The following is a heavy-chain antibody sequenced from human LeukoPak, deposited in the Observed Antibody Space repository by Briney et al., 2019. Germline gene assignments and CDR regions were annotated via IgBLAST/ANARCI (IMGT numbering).Heavy chain of an antibody. CDR3: ARGPYYDSSGYCY. V-gene: IGHV3-66*02. Sequence: GGSLRLSCAASEFSFGSNYMTWVRQAPGKGLEWVSLIYSGGSTYYADSVKGRFTISRDNSKNTLYLQMNSLRAEDTAVYYCARGPYYDSSGYCYWGQGTLVTVSS. J-gene: IGHJ4*02. CDR1: EFSFGSNY. D-gene: IGHD3-22*01. CDR2: IYSGGST.